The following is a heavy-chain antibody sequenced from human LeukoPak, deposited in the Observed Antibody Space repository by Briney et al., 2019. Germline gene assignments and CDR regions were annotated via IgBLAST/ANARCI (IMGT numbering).Heavy chain of an antibody. J-gene: IGHJ4*02. CDR3: ARHSYGGSYRADY. CDR2: VYYSGST. V-gene: IGHV4-39*01. D-gene: IGHD1-26*01. CDR1: GGSISSSSYY. Sequence: PSETLSLTCTVSGGSISSSSYYWGWIRQPPGKGVEWIGSVYYSGSTYYNPSLKSRITISVDTTKNQSSLKLSSVTAADTAVYYCARHSYGGSYRADYWGQGTLVTVSS.